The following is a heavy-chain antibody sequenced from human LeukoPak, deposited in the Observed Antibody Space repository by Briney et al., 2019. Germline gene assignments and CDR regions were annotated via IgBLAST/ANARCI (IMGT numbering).Heavy chain of an antibody. J-gene: IGHJ6*02. Sequence: GESLKISCKGSGSRFTNYWIGWVRQMPGKGLEWMGIIYPGGSDASYSPSFQGQVTISVDKSVTTAYLQWSSLKASDTAIYYCARYGSGGFYGMDVWGQGTTVTVSS. CDR3: ARYGSGGFYGMDV. D-gene: IGHD3-10*01. CDR1: GSRFTNYW. CDR2: IYPGGSDA. V-gene: IGHV5-51*01.